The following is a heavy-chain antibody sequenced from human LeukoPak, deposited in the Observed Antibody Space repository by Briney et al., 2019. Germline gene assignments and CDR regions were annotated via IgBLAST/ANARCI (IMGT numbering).Heavy chain of an antibody. Sequence: GGSLRLSCAASGYTFSSYAIHWVRQAPGKGLEWVAVISYDGSNKYYADSVKGRFTISRDNSKNTLYLQMNSLRAEDTAVYYCARETGSAVGSTDFDYWGQGTLVTVSS. D-gene: IGHD4-17*01. CDR2: ISYDGSNK. V-gene: IGHV3-30-3*01. CDR3: ARETGSAVGSTDFDY. J-gene: IGHJ4*02. CDR1: GYTFSSYA.